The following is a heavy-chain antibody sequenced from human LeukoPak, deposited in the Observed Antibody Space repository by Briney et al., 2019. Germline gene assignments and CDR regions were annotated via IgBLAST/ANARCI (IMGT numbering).Heavy chain of an antibody. D-gene: IGHD3-22*01. CDR3: AREKYYYDSSGYCFDY. CDR2: IKQDGSEK. CDR1: GFTFSSYR. V-gene: IGHV3-7*01. J-gene: IGHJ4*02. Sequence: TGGSLRLSCAASGFTFSSYRMNWVRQAPGKGLEWVANIKQDGSEKYYVDSVKGRFTISRDNAKNSLYLQMNSLRAEDTAVYYCAREKYYYDSSGYCFDYWGQGTLVTVSS.